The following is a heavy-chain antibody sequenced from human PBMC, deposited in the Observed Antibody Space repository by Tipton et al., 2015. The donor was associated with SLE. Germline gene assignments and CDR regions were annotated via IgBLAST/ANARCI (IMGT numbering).Heavy chain of an antibody. CDR3: AREGLHYDILTGLRGRGYYFGH. CDR1: SDSVTNVNFY. CDR2: IYHSGRT. J-gene: IGHJ4*02. Sequence: TLSLTCTVSSDSVTNVNFYWGWIRQPPGKGLEWIATIYHSGRTDYNPSLKSRLTISKDTSKNQLSLRLTSVTAADAAVYYCAREGLHYDILTGLRGRGYYFGHWGQGALVTVSS. V-gene: IGHV4-39*07. D-gene: IGHD3-9*01.